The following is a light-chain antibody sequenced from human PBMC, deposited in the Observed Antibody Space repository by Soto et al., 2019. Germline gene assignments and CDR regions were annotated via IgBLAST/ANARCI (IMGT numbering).Light chain of an antibody. Sequence: IQLTQSPSSLSASVGDRVTITCLASQGISSYLAWYQQKPGKAPKLLIYAASTLQSGVPSRFSGSGSGTDFTLTISSLQPEDFATYYCQQLNSYPPGGTFGPGTKVDIK. CDR1: QGISSY. CDR2: AAS. J-gene: IGKJ3*01. CDR3: QQLNSYPPGGT. V-gene: IGKV1-9*01.